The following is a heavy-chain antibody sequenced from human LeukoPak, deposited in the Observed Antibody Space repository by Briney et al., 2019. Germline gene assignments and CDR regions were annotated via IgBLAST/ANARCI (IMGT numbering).Heavy chain of an antibody. V-gene: IGHV4-30-2*01. D-gene: IGHD6-6*01. CDR2: IYHSGST. J-gene: IGHJ4*02. CDR1: GGSISSGGYY. CDR3: AREPRPSDVYSSSPYFDY. Sequence: PSQTLSLTCTVSGGSISSGGYYWSWIRQPPGKGLEWIGYIYHSGSTYYNPSLKSRVTISVDRSKNQFSLKLSSVTAADTAVYYCAREPRPSDVYSSSPYFDYWGQGTLVTVSS.